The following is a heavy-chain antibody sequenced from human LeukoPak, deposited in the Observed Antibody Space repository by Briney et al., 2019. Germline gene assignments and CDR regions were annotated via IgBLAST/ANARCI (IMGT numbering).Heavy chain of an antibody. CDR1: GYTFTGYY. Sequence: ASVKVSCKASGYTFTGYYMHWVRQAPGQGLEWMGRINPNRGGTNYAQKFKGRVTMTRDRSISRAYMEVSRLRSDDPAVYYCARIPLRVVVTATVYYFDYWGQGTLVAVSS. CDR2: INPNRGGT. D-gene: IGHD2-21*02. J-gene: IGHJ4*02. V-gene: IGHV1-2*06. CDR3: ARIPLRVVVTATVYYFDY.